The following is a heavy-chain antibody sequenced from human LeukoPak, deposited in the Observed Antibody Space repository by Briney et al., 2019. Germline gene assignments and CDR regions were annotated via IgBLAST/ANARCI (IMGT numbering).Heavy chain of an antibody. D-gene: IGHD3-22*01. V-gene: IGHV4-34*01. Sequence: SETLSLTCAVYGGSFSGYYWSWIRQPPGKGLEWIGEINHSGSTNYNPSLKSRVTISVDTSKNQFSLKLSSVTAADTAVYYCASTTMIVEVRGAFDYWGQGTMVTVSS. CDR1: GGSFSGYY. J-gene: IGHJ4*02. CDR3: ASTTMIVEVRGAFDY. CDR2: INHSGST.